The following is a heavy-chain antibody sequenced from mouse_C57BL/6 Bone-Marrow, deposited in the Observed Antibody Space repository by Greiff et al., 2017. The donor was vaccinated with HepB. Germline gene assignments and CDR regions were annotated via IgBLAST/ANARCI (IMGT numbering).Heavy chain of an antibody. Sequence: EVQGVESGGDLVKPGGSLKLSCAASGFTFSSYGMSWVRQTPDKRLEWVATISSGGSYTYYPDSVKGRFTISRDNAKNTLYLQISSLKSEDTAMYYCSRDSIYYYGSSSAWFAYWGQGTLVTVSA. CDR1: GFTFSSYG. CDR3: SRDSIYYYGSSSAWFAY. J-gene: IGHJ3*01. CDR2: ISSGGSYT. V-gene: IGHV5-6*01. D-gene: IGHD1-1*01.